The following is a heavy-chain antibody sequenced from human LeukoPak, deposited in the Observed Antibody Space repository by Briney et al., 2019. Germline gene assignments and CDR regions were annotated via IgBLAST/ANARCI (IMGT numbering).Heavy chain of an antibody. CDR1: GFTFSSHA. D-gene: IGHD1-1*01. CDR2: ISGSGGST. CDR3: AKGRTAYYYYGMDV. V-gene: IGHV3-23*01. J-gene: IGHJ6*02. Sequence: GGSLRLSCAASGFTFSSHAMSWVRQAPGKGLEWVSSISGSGGSTYYADSVKGRFTISRGNSKNTLYLQMNSLRAEDTALYYCAKGRTAYYYYGMDVWGQGTTVTVSS.